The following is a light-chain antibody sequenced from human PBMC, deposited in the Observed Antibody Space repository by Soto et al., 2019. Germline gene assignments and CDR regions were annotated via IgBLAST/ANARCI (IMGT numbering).Light chain of an antibody. J-gene: IGLJ7*01. Sequence: QSVLTQSASVSASPGQSITISCTGTSSDVGCHNLVSWYQQHPGQAPNLMIYEVSKRPLGVATRFSASKSGNPASLTISGLQAEDEADYYCCSYGGSRAVFGGGTQLTVL. V-gene: IGLV2-23*02. CDR1: SSDVGCHNL. CDR3: CSYGGSRAV. CDR2: EVS.